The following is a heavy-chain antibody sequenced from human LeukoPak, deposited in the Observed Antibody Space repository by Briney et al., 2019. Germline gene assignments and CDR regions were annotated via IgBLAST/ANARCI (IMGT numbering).Heavy chain of an antibody. CDR1: GYTFTGYY. J-gene: IGHJ6*02. Sequence: GASVKVSCKASGYTFTGYYMHWVRQAPGQGLEWMGRINPNSGGTNYAQKLQGRVTMTTDTSTSTAYMELRSLRSDDTAVYYCATTRPLTGTTYYYGMDVWGQGTTVTVSS. D-gene: IGHD1-7*01. CDR3: ATTRPLTGTTYYYGMDV. CDR2: INPNSGGT. V-gene: IGHV1-2*06.